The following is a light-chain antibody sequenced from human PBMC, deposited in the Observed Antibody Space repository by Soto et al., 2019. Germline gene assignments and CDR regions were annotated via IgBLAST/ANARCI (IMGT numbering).Light chain of an antibody. CDR2: AAS. Sequence: DIQMTQSPSSLPASFGDRVTLNCRASQNIDTYLNWYQQKPGTAPKLLMYAASSLHSGVPSRFSGSGSGTDFTLTISSLRPEDFATYYCQHSHTTLYTFAQGTKVDIK. CDR3: QHSHTTLYT. CDR1: QNIDTY. J-gene: IGKJ2*01. V-gene: IGKV1-39*01.